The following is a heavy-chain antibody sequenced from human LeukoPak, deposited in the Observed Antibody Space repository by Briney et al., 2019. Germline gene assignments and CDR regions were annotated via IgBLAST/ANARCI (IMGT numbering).Heavy chain of an antibody. J-gene: IGHJ2*01. D-gene: IGHD3-22*01. Sequence: PSETLSLTCTVSRGSISSYYWTWIRQPPGKGLEWIGYIYNRESTNYNPSLKSRVTISVDTSKNQFSLNLSSGTAADTAIYYCARALLRYDSSSRSLSWYFGLWGRGTLVTVSS. CDR2: IYNREST. CDR3: ARALLRYDSSSRSLSWYFGL. V-gene: IGHV4-59*01. CDR1: RGSISSYY.